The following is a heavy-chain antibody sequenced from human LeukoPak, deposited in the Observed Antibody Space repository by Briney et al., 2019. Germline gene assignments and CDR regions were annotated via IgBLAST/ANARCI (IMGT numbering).Heavy chain of an antibody. CDR2: ITIGATDT. CDR1: GFTFNNYA. Sequence: GGSLRLSCAASGFTFNNYAMNWVRQAPGKGLEWVSAITIGATDTFYLDSVKGRFTISRDNSKNTLYLQMSSLRAEDTAIYYCARSRAPDTTLLFDYWGQGTLVTVSS. J-gene: IGHJ4*02. V-gene: IGHV3-23*01. D-gene: IGHD1-1*01. CDR3: ARSRAPDTTLLFDY.